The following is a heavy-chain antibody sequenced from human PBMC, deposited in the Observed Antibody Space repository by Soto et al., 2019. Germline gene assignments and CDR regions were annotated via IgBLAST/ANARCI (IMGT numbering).Heavy chain of an antibody. CDR2: IYYSGST. Sequence: SETLSLTCTVSGGSVSSGSYYWSWIRQPPGKGLEWIGYIYYSGSTNYNPSLKSRVTISVDTSKNQFSLKLSSVTAADTAVYYCARDLFLLDVWGKGTTVTVSS. CDR3: ARDLFLLDV. J-gene: IGHJ6*04. V-gene: IGHV4-61*01. CDR1: GGSVSSGSYY.